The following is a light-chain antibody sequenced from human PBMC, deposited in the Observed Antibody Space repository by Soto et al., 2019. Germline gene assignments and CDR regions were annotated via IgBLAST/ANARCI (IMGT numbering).Light chain of an antibody. CDR3: AAWDDSLSGSYV. J-gene: IGLJ1*01. Sequence: QSALTQPPSASGTPGQRVTISCSGSSSNIGSNYVYWYQQLPGTAPKLLIYRNNQWPSGVPDRFSGSKSGTSASLAISGLRSEDEADYYCAAWDDSLSGSYVFGTGTKVTVL. CDR1: SSNIGSNY. CDR2: RNN. V-gene: IGLV1-47*01.